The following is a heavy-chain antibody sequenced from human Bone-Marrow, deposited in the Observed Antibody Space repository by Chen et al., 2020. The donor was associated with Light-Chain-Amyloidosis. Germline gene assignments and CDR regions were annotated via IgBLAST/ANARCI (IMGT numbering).Heavy chain of an antibody. CDR1: GYTFPNYW. Sequence: EVQLEQSGPEVKKPGESLKISCKGSGYTFPNYWIGWVRQMPGKGLEWMGVIYPDDSEARYIPAFEGQVTISADKSTTTAYLQWRSLKASDTAMYYCARRRDGYDFDYWGQGTLVTVSS. CDR3: ARRRDGYDFDY. V-gene: IGHV5-51*01. J-gene: IGHJ4*02. CDR2: IYPDDSEA. D-gene: IGHD5-12*01.